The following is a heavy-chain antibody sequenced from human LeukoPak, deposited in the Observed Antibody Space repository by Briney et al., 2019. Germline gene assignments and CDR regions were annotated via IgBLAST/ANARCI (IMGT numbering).Heavy chain of an antibody. V-gene: IGHV1-69*04. CDR1: GGTFSTYA. Sequence: ASARVSCTASGGTFSTYAISWGRQAPGQGLEWMGRIIPILGIANYAQKFQGRVTITADKSTSTAYMELSSLRSEDTAVYYCTRDSDNWNVGGFDPWGQGTLVTVSS. CDR3: TRDSDNWNVGGFDP. D-gene: IGHD1-20*01. J-gene: IGHJ5*02. CDR2: IIPILGIA.